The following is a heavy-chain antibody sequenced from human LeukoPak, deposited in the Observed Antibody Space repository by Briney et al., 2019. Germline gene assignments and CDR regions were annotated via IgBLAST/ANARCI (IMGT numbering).Heavy chain of an antibody. D-gene: IGHD3-3*01. CDR2: INPDSGDT. J-gene: IGHJ4*02. Sequence: ASMKVSCKASGYTFTGYYMHWVRQAPGQGLEWMGWINPDSGDTYYAQNFQGRVTMIRDTSISTAYMQLSRLRSDDTAVYYCAGGGGTIFGVINDWGQGTLVTVSS. V-gene: IGHV1-2*02. CDR1: GYTFTGYY. CDR3: AGGGGTIFGVIND.